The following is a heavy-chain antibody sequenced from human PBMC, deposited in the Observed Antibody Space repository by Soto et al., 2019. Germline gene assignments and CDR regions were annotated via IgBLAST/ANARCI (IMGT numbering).Heavy chain of an antibody. CDR2: IYLNDDK. V-gene: IGHV2-5*01. J-gene: IGHJ4*02. Sequence: SGPTLVNPTQTLTLTLTLSGFSLSTSGVGVCWIRQPPGNALKWLALIYLNDDKRYSPSLKSRLTITKDTSKNQVVLTITNIDPVDTATYYCAPSLVVAATPPAYYFDCWGQGTLVAVSS. CDR3: APSLVVAATPPAYYFDC. D-gene: IGHD2-15*01. CDR1: GFSLSTSGVG.